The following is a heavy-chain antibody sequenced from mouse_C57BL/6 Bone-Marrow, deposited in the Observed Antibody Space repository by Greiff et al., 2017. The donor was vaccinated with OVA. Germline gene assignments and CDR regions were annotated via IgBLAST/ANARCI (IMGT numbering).Heavy chain of an antibody. Sequence: VQLQQSGTELVKPGASVKLSCKASGYTFTSYWMHWVKQRPGQGLEWIGNINPSNGGTNYNEKFKSKATLTVDKSSSTAYMQLSSLTSEDSAVYYCARERAGTKAMDYWGQGTSVTVSS. CDR1: GYTFTSYW. V-gene: IGHV1-53*01. CDR3: ARERAGTKAMDY. J-gene: IGHJ4*01. CDR2: INPSNGGT. D-gene: IGHD3-3*01.